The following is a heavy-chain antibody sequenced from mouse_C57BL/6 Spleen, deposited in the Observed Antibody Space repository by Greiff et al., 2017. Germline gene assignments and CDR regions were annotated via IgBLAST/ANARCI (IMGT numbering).Heavy chain of an antibody. V-gene: IGHV1-69*01. CDR1: GYTFTSYW. J-gene: IGHJ4*01. CDR3: ARYYDYDGYAMDY. D-gene: IGHD2-4*01. CDR2: LDPSDSYT. Sequence: VQLQQPGAELVMPGASVKLSCKASGYTFTSYWMHWVKQRPGQGLEWIGELDPSDSYTNYNHKFKGKSTLTVDKSSSTAYMQLSSLTSEDSAVYYCARYYDYDGYAMDYWGQGTSDTVSS.